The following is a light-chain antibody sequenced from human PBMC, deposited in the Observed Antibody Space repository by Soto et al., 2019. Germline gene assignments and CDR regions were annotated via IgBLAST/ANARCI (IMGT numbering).Light chain of an antibody. CDR1: QTIRSNY. V-gene: IGKV3-20*01. J-gene: IGKJ1*01. CDR2: GAS. Sequence: ETVLTQSPGTLSLSPGERATLSCRASQTIRSNYLAWYRQTPGQAPRLLIYGASNRPTGIADRFSGSGSGPDFTLIISRREPQDFALYYCQQYGSSPWTFGQGTKVEIK. CDR3: QQYGSSPWT.